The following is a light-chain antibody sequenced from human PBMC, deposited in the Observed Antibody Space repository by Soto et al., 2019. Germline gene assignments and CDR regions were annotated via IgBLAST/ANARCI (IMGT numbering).Light chain of an antibody. J-gene: IGKJ5*01. V-gene: IGKV1-39*01. CDR3: QQYNSYPIT. CDR2: AAS. CDR1: QSISSY. Sequence: DIQMTQSPSSLSASVGDRVTITCRASQSISSYLNWYQQKPGKAPKLLIYAASSLQSGVPSRFNGSGSGTDFTLTISSLQPDDFATYYCQQYNSYPITFGQGTRLEIK.